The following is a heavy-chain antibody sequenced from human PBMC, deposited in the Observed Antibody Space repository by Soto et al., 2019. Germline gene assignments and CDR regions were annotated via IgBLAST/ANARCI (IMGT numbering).Heavy chain of an antibody. V-gene: IGHV3-23*01. Sequence: EVQLLESGGGFVQPGGSLRLSCAASGFRFSDFPMTWVRKAPGGGLGWVSEITGTVSSTYYADSVKGRFTISRDNSKNTLYLQINSLRAEDTAIYYCAKGAEGYVVSSLDSWGQGTLVTVSS. CDR2: ITGTVSST. D-gene: IGHD5-12*01. J-gene: IGHJ4*02. CDR1: GFRFSDFP. CDR3: AKGAEGYVVSSLDS.